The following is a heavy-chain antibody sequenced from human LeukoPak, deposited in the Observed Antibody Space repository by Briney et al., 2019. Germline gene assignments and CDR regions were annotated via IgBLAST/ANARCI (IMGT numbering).Heavy chain of an antibody. J-gene: IGHJ6*02. CDR3: AKVRGNSGYGVMDV. D-gene: IGHD5-12*01. CDR1: GFTFSSYG. CDR2: ISYDGSNK. Sequence: PGRSLRLSCAAPGFTFSSYGMHRVRQAPGKGLEWVAVISYDGSNKYYADSVKGRFTISRDNSKNTLYLQMNSLRAEDTALYYCAKVRGNSGYGVMDVWGQGTTVTVSS. V-gene: IGHV3-30*18.